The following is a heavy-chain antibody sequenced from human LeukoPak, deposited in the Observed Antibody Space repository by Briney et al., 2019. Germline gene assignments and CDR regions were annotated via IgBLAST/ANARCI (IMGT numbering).Heavy chain of an antibody. V-gene: IGHV4-59*01. CDR3: ARAGARDGYTFDY. D-gene: IGHD5-24*01. J-gene: IGHJ4*02. Sequence: PPQTLSPACTVAAGSIRSYYWSWVRQLHGKGLEWIGYIHYSGSTTYNSGTTNYSPSLKSRVTISVDTSKNQFSLKLHSVTAADTALYYCARAGARDGYTFDYWGQGTVVTVSS. CDR1: AGSIRSYY. CDR2: IHYSGST.